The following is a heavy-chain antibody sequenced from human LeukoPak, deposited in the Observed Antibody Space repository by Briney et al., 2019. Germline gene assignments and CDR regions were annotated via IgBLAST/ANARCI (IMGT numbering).Heavy chain of an antibody. CDR3: ARSVAVAGTRDY. Sequence: ASVKVSCKASGYTFTSYDINRVRQATAQGLEWMGWMNPNSGNTGYAQKFQGRVTMTRNTSISTAYMELSSLRSEDTAVYYCARSVAVAGTRDYWGQGTLVTVSS. D-gene: IGHD6-19*01. V-gene: IGHV1-8*01. CDR2: MNPNSGNT. CDR1: GYTFTSYD. J-gene: IGHJ4*02.